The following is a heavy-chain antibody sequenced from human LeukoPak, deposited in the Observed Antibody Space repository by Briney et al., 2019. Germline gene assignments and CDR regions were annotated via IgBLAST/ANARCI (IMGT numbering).Heavy chain of an antibody. J-gene: IGHJ4*02. CDR1: GYTFTGYY. V-gene: IGHV1-2*02. CDR2: INPNSGYT. CDR3: ARDDGRVATIDY. Sequence: ASVKVSCKASGYTFTGYYMHWVRQAPGQELEWMGWINPNSGYTNYAQRFQGRVTMTRDTSISTAYMELSRLRSDDTAVYYCARDDGRVATIDYWGQGTLVIVSS. D-gene: IGHD5-12*01.